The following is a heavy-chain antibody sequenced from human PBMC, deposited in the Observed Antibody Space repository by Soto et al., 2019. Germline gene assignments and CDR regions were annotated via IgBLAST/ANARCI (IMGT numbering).Heavy chain of an antibody. D-gene: IGHD3-22*01. Sequence: VQLVESGGGLVQPAGSLRLSCAASGFTFSSYEMNWVRQAPGKGLEWVSYISTSGNTIHYADSVKGRFTISRDNAKNSLYLQMNSLRAEDTAVYYCARDIDYYDSSGYQDYWGQGTLVTVSS. CDR1: GFTFSSYE. CDR2: ISTSGNTI. J-gene: IGHJ4*02. V-gene: IGHV3-48*03. CDR3: ARDIDYYDSSGYQDY.